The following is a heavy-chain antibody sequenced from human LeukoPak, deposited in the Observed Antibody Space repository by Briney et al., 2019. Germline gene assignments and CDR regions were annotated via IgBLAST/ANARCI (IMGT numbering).Heavy chain of an antibody. D-gene: IGHD1-7*01. Sequence: GGSLRLSCAASGFTFSNNWMSWVRQAPGKGLEWVANIKGDGSEKYYVDSVKGRFTISRDNAKHSLYLQMNSLRAEDTAVYYCARLIGTTNFDYWGQGTLVTVSS. CDR2: IKGDGSEK. CDR3: ARLIGTTNFDY. V-gene: IGHV3-7*01. J-gene: IGHJ4*02. CDR1: GFTFSNNW.